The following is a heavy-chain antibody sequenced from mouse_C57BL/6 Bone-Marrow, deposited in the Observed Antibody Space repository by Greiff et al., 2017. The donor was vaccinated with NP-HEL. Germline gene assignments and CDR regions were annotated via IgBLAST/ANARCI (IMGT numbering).Heavy chain of an antibody. CDR1: GFTFSDFY. CDR3: ARDALDGGFAY. Sequence: EVKVVESGGGLVQSGRSLRLSCATSGFTFSDFYMEWVRQAPGKGLEWIAASRNKANDYTTEYSASVKGRFIVSRDTSQSILYLQMNALRAEDTAIYYCARDALDGGFAYWGQGTLVTVSA. CDR2: SRNKANDYTT. V-gene: IGHV7-1*01. J-gene: IGHJ3*01. D-gene: IGHD2-3*01.